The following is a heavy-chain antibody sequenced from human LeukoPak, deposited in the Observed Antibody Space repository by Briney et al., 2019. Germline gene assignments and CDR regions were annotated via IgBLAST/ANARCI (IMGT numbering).Heavy chain of an antibody. CDR2: IYPGDSDT. Sequence: GESLKISCKGSGYSFTSYWIGWVRQMPGKGLEWMGIIYPGDSDTRYSPSFQGQVTISADKSISTAYLQWSSLKASDTAMYYRARGAYCGGDCYSESWFDPWGQGTLVTVS. J-gene: IGHJ5*02. D-gene: IGHD2-21*02. V-gene: IGHV5-51*01. CDR3: ARGAYCGGDCYSESWFDP. CDR1: GYSFTSYW.